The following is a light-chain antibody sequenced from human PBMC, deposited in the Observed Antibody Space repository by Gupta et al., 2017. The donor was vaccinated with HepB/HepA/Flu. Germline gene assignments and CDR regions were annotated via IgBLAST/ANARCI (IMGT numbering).Light chain of an antibody. CDR2: DSS. Sequence: EIVLTQSPATLSLSPGERATLSCRASQSLSSQLAWYQQKPGQAPRLLFYDSSYRATGIPARFSGSGSGTDYTLTISSLEPEDFAVYYCQQRRDWPITFGGGTKVEIK. CDR1: QSLSSQ. V-gene: IGKV3-11*01. CDR3: QQRRDWPIT. J-gene: IGKJ4*01.